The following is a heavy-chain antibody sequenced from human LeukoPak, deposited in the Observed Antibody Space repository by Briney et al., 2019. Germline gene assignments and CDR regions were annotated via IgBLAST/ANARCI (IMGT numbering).Heavy chain of an antibody. CDR1: GGSINTHY. CDR3: ARGGQHLWPAYFDY. V-gene: IGHV4-4*07. Sequence: PSETLSLTCTVSGGSINTHYWNWIRQSAGKGLEWIGRIYISGSTDYNPSLKSRVTMSVDTSKNQFSLKLSPVTAADTAVYYCARGGQHLWPAYFDYWGQGTLVTVS. J-gene: IGHJ4*02. CDR2: IYISGST. D-gene: IGHD5-18*01.